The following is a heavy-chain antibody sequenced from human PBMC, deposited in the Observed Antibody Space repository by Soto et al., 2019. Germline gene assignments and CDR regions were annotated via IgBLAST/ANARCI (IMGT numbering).Heavy chain of an antibody. D-gene: IGHD2-2*02. CDR3: ARDRYTANWYFDL. J-gene: IGHJ2*01. CDR1: GFTFTSYT. CDR2: INSGNGKT. Sequence: QVQLVQSGAEVKKPGASVKISCETSGFTFTSYTFHWVRQAPGQRLEWVGWINSGNGKTEYSQNLQDRVTLTRDTSANTVFLALRTLTSDDTATYYCARDRYTANWYFDLWGRGTLVIVSS. V-gene: IGHV1-3*01.